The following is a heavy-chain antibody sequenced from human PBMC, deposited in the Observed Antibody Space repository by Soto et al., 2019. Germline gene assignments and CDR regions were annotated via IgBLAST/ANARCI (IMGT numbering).Heavy chain of an antibody. V-gene: IGHV4-4*07. CDR3: AREAGPDRWFDP. Sequence: KPSETLSLTCTASGASISTYFWTWIRQPAGKGLDWIGRISTSGTTNYNPSLKSRVTMSVDTSKNHFSLNLTSVTAADTAVYYCAREAGPDRWFDPWGQGTLVTVSS. CDR1: GASISTYF. D-gene: IGHD6-19*01. CDR2: ISTSGTT. J-gene: IGHJ5*02.